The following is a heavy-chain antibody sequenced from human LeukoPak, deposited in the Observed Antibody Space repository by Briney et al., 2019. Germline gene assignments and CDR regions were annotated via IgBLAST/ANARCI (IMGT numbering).Heavy chain of an antibody. V-gene: IGHV3-30*02. Sequence: GGSLRLSCEASGFTFSSYGMHWVRQAPGKGLEWVAFIRYDGSNKYYADSVKGRFTISRDNSKNTLYLQMNSLRAEDTAVYYCAKEGDADYYESSGTGNYMDVWGKGTTVTISS. CDR2: IRYDGSNK. D-gene: IGHD3-22*01. CDR3: AKEGDADYYESSGTGNYMDV. J-gene: IGHJ6*03. CDR1: GFTFSSYG.